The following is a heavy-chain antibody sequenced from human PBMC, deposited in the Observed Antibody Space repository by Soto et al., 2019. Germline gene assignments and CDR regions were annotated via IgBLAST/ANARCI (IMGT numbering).Heavy chain of an antibody. V-gene: IGHV4-61*01. CDR1: GGSVSSGSYY. J-gene: IGHJ5*02. CDR2: IYYSGST. CDR3: ARGGAVAGRNWFDP. D-gene: IGHD6-19*01. Sequence: PSETLSLTCTVSGGSVSSGSYYWSWIRQPPGKGLEWIGYIYYSGSTNYNPSLKSRVTISVDTSKNQFSLKLSSVTAADTAVYYCARGGAVAGRNWFDPWGQGTLVTVSS.